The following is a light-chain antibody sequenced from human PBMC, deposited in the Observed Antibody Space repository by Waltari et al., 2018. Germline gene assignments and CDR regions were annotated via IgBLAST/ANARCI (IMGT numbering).Light chain of an antibody. J-gene: IGLJ2*01. CDR2: YNN. CDR3: AAWDDGLNGVL. Sequence: SYELTQPPSVSVSPGQTARTTCPGDPSQKKYAYWYQQKSGQAPVLVTYYNNKRPSGVPDRFSGSKSGTSASLTITGLQSEDEADYYCAAWDDGLNGVLFAGGTRLTVL. CDR1: PSQKKY. V-gene: IGLV3-10*02.